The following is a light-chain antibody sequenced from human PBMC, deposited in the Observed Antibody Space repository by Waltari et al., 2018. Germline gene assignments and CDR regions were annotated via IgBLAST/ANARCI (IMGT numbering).Light chain of an antibody. CDR3: QQSYSTFST. V-gene: IGKV1-39*01. CDR2: AAS. Sequence: DIQMTQSPSSLSASVGDRVTITCRASQSISSYLNWYQQKPGKAPKLLIYAASSLQSGVPSRFSSSGSETDFTLTISRLQPEDLATYYCQQSYSTFSTFGGGTKVEIK. CDR1: QSISSY. J-gene: IGKJ4*01.